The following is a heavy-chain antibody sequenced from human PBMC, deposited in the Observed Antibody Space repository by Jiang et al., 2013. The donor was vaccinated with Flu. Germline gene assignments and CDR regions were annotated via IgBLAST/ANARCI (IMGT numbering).Heavy chain of an antibody. V-gene: IGHV4-31*03. CDR3: ARDGRYYYGSGTHDAFDI. Sequence: GLVKPSQTLSLTCTVSGDSISSGGYYWTWIRQHPEKGLEWIGYIYYSGSTFYNPSLKNRVTISVDTSKNQFSLKLSSVTAADTAVYFCARDGRYYYGSGTHDAFDIWGQGTMVTVSS. CDR1: GDSISSGGYY. J-gene: IGHJ3*02. D-gene: IGHD3-10*01. CDR2: IYYSGST.